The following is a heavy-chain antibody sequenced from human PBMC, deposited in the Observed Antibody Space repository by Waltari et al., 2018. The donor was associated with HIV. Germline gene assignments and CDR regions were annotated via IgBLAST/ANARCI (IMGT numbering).Heavy chain of an antibody. CDR2: ISYDGSNK. J-gene: IGHJ6*02. CDR1: GFTFSSYA. CDR3: TREGLEFTHYFGMDV. Sequence: QVHVVGSGGGVVQPGRSLRLSCAASGFTFSSYALHWVRQAPGKGREWVAFISYDGSNKYEADSVKGRLTISRDYSKNTLYLQMNSLRPEDTAVYYCTREGLEFTHYFGMDVWGQGTTVTVSS. D-gene: IGHD3-3*01. V-gene: IGHV3-30*01.